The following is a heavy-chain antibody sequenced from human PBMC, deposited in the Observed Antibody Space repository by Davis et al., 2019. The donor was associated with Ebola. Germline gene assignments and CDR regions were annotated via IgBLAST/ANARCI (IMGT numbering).Heavy chain of an antibody. CDR2: IYTSGST. CDR3: ARVVRRGDNWFDP. V-gene: IGHV4-4*07. D-gene: IGHD3-10*01. J-gene: IGHJ5*02. Sequence: PSETLSLTCTVSRGSISGYYWSWIRQPAGKGLEWIGRIYTSGSTDYNPSLKSRVTMSVDTSKKQLSLKLTSVTAADTAVYHCARVVRRGDNWFDPWGQGTLVTVSS. CDR1: RGSISGYY.